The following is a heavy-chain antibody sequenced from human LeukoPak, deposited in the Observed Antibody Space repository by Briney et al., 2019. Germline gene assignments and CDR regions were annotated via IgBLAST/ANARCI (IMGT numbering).Heavy chain of an antibody. J-gene: IGHJ3*02. Sequence: ASVKVSCKASGYTFTSYDINWVRQATGQGPEWMGWMNPNSGNTGYAQKFQGRVTMTRNTSISTAYIELSSLRSEDTAVYYCARGLRGVVVVAATRSNSDAFDIWGQGTMVTVSS. CDR1: GYTFTSYD. V-gene: IGHV1-8*01. D-gene: IGHD2-15*01. CDR2: MNPNSGNT. CDR3: ARGLRGVVVVAATRSNSDAFDI.